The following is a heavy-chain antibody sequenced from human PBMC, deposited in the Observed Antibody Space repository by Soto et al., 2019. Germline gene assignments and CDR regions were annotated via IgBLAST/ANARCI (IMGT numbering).Heavy chain of an antibody. CDR2: INHSGST. CDR1: GGSFSGYY. J-gene: IGHJ4*02. D-gene: IGHD2-8*01. Sequence: QVQLQQWGAGLLKPSETLSLTCAVYGGSFSGYYWSWIRQPPGKGLEWIGEINHSGSTNYNPSLKSRVTISVDTSKNQFSLKLSSVTAADTAVYYCARDRMVFSRGRRIDYWGQGTLVTVSS. CDR3: ARDRMVFSRGRRIDY. V-gene: IGHV4-34*01.